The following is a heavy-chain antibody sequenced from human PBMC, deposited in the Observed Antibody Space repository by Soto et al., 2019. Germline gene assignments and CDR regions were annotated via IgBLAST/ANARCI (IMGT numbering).Heavy chain of an antibody. D-gene: IGHD3-22*01. CDR1: GGTFSSYT. CDR3: ARYYFDTGGYSNWFDP. V-gene: IGHV1-69*02. CDR2: IIPILGIA. Sequence: EASVKLSCKASGGTFSSYTISWVRQAPGQGPEWMGRIIPILGIANYAQKFQGRVTITADKSTSTAYMELSSLSSVTAADTAVYYCARYYFDTGGYSNWFDPWGQGTLVTVSS. J-gene: IGHJ5*02.